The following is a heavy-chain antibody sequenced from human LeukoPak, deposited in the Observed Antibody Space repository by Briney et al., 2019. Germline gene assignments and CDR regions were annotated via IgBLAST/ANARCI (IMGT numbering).Heavy chain of an antibody. V-gene: IGHV3-48*02. CDR3: ASDSGYDYRFDY. J-gene: IGHJ4*02. Sequence: PGGSLRLSCAASGFTFINSAMNWVRQAPGKGLEWVSYISSSSSTIYYADSVKGRFTISRDNAKNSLYLQMNSLRDEDTAVYYCASDSGYDYRFDYWGQGTLVTVSS. CDR1: GFTFINSA. CDR2: ISSSSSTI. D-gene: IGHD5-12*01.